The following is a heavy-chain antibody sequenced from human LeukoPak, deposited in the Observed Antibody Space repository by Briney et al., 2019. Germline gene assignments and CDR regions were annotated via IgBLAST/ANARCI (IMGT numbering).Heavy chain of an antibody. J-gene: IGHJ4*02. CDR2: IYSGGRT. V-gene: IGHV3-53*01. Sequence: HPGGSLRLSCAASGFTFSNAWMSWVRRAPGKGREWVSVIYSGGRTYYADSVKGRFTISRDNSKNTLYLQMNSLRAEDTAVYYCARDRYSGYELDYWGQGTLVTVSS. D-gene: IGHD5-12*01. CDR3: ARDRYSGYELDY. CDR1: GFTFSNAW.